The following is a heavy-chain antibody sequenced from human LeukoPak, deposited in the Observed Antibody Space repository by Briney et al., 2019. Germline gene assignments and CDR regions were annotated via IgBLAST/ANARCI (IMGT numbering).Heavy chain of an antibody. CDR2: INWNGGST. J-gene: IGHJ4*02. CDR3: ARGIRFLEWLSGFDY. V-gene: IGHV3-20*04. CDR1: GFTFDDYG. Sequence: GGSLRLSCAASGFTFDDYGMSWVCQVPGKGLEWVSGINWNGGSTGYADSVKGRFTISRDNAKNSLYLQMDSLRVEDTALYYCARGIRFLEWLSGFDYWGQGTLVTVSS. D-gene: IGHD3-3*01.